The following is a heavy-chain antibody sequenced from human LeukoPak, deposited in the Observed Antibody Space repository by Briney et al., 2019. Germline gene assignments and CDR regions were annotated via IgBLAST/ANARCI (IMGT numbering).Heavy chain of an antibody. CDR1: GGSISSGDYY. V-gene: IGHV4-30-4*01. CDR2: IYYSGST. J-gene: IGHJ4*02. CDR3: ASMDSAMALGY. Sequence: SETLSLTCTVSGGSISSGDYYWSWIRQPPGKGLEWIGFIYYSGSTHYNPSLKSRVIISVDTSKNQFSLRLTSVTAADTGVYYCASMDSAMALGYWGQGTLVTVSS. D-gene: IGHD5-18*01.